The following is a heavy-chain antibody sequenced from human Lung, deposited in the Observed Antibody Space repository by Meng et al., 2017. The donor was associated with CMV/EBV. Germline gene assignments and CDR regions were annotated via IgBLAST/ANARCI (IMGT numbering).Heavy chain of an antibody. CDR3: AHRPHYYASGGPGWLDP. Sequence: GPTLVXPTQTLTPTCAFSGFSLSTSGVGVGWIRQPPGKALEWLALIYWDDDKRYSPSLRSRLTITKDTSKNQVVLTMTNMDPVDTATYYCAHRPHYYASGGPGWLDPWGQGXLVTVSS. J-gene: IGHJ5*02. CDR2: IYWDDDK. V-gene: IGHV2-5*02. D-gene: IGHD3-10*01. CDR1: GFSLSTSGVG.